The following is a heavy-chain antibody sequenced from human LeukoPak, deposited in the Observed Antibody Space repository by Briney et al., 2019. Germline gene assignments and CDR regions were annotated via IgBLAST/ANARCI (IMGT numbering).Heavy chain of an antibody. Sequence: GGSLRLSCAASGFTFSSDAMSWVRQAPGKGLEWVSAISGSGGSTYYADSVKGRFTISRDNSKNTLYLQMNSLRAEDTAVYYCAIGPGIAAAGTKWGQGTLVTVSS. CDR3: AIGPGIAAAGTK. J-gene: IGHJ4*02. V-gene: IGHV3-23*01. CDR2: ISGSGGST. CDR1: GFTFSSDA. D-gene: IGHD6-13*01.